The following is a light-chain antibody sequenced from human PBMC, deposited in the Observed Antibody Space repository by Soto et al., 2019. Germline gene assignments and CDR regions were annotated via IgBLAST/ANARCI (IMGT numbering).Light chain of an antibody. Sequence: SYELTQPPSVSVAPGKTARITCGGNNIGSKSVHWYQQKPGQAPVLVIYYDTDRPSGIPERVSGSNTGNTATLTISRVEAGDEADYYCQVWDTSSDLHVVFGGGTKLTV. CDR1: NIGSKS. CDR3: QVWDTSSDLHVV. CDR2: YDT. V-gene: IGLV3-21*01. J-gene: IGLJ2*01.